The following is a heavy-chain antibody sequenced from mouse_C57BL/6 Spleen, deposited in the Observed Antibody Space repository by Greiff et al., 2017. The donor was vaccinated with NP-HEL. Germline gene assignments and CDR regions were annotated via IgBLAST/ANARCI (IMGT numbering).Heavy chain of an antibody. CDR2: IHPNSGST. J-gene: IGHJ3*01. CDR3: ARPGKTWFAY. Sequence: QVQLKQPGAELVKPGASVKLSCKASGYTFTSYWMHWVKQRPGQGLEWIGMIHPNSGSTNYNEKFKSKATLTVDKSSSTAYMQLSSLTSEDSAVYYCARPGKTWFAYWGQGTLVTVSA. D-gene: IGHD4-1*01. V-gene: IGHV1-64*01. CDR1: GYTFTSYW.